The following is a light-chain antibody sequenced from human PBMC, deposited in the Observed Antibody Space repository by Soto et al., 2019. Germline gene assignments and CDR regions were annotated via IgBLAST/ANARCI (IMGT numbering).Light chain of an antibody. CDR1: SSDVGGYDF. CDR3: SSHTSSSSPYV. CDR2: EVS. V-gene: IGLV2-14*01. Sequence: QSVLTQPASVSGSHGQSITISCTGTSSDVGGYDFVSWYQQHPGKAPKLMIYEVSNRPSGVSNRFSGSKSGNTASLTISGLQAEDEADYYCSSHTSSSSPYVFGTGTQLTVL. J-gene: IGLJ1*01.